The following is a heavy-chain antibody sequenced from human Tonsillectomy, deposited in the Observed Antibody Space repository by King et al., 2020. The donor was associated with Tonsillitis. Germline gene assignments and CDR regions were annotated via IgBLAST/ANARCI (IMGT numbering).Heavy chain of an antibody. Sequence: VQLVESGGTLVKPGGSLRLSCAASGFTFSDYYMSWIRQTPGKGLEWVSCISISGNYTNYADSVMGRFTISRDNAKNSLYLQMNSLRAEDTAVYYCARVRQLWVFDFWGQGTLVTVSS. CDR3: ARVRQLWVFDF. J-gene: IGHJ4*02. CDR1: GFTFSDYY. D-gene: IGHD5-18*01. V-gene: IGHV3-11*05. CDR2: ISISGNYT.